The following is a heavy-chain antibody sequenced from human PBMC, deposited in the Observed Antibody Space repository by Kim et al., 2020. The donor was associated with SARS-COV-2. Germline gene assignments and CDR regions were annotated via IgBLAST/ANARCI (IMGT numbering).Heavy chain of an antibody. D-gene: IGHD6-19*01. CDR3: ARVGPVAGTFDY. J-gene: IGHJ4*02. Sequence: NYAQKLQGRVTMTTDTSTSTAYMELRSLRSDDTAVYYCARVGPVAGTFDYWGQGTLVTVSS. V-gene: IGHV1-18*01.